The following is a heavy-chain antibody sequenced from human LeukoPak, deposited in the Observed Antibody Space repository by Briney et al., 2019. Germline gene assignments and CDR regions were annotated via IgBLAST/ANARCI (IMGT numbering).Heavy chain of an antibody. V-gene: IGHV3-23*01. Sequence: GGSLRLSCVASGFTFSSNVMIWVRQAPGKGLEGVSSIPASGGSTYYADSVKGRFTISRDNSKNNLYLQMNSLTAEDTAVYYCAKESSGGWYFDYWGQGTLVTVSS. D-gene: IGHD6-19*01. J-gene: IGHJ4*02. CDR1: GFTFSSNV. CDR3: AKESSGGWYFDY. CDR2: IPASGGST.